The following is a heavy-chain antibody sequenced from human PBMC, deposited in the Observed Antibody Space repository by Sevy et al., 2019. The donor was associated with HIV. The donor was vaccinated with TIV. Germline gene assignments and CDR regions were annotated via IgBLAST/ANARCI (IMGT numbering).Heavy chain of an antibody. D-gene: IGHD2-8*02. J-gene: IGHJ6*02. CDR3: AKRRVQSGLSGGGANYGWDV. Sequence: GGSLRLSCVASGFTFSDPWMSWVRQPPGKGLEWVGRIKSKSDGGTTDYAAPVKGRFTISRDDSKNTLYLQMNSLRAEDTAVYYCAKRRVQSGLSGGGANYGWDVCGQGTTVTVSS. CDR1: GFTFSDPW. CDR2: IKSKSDGGTT. V-gene: IGHV3-15*01.